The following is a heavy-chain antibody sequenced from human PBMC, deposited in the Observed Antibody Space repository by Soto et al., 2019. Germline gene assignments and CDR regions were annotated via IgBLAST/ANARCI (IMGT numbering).Heavy chain of an antibody. CDR3: ARERGDFPSFDY. J-gene: IGHJ4*02. CDR2: IIPILGIA. V-gene: IGHV1-69*08. CDR1: GGTFSSYT. Sequence: QVQLVQSGAEVKKPGSSVKVSCKASGGTFSSYTISWVRQAPGQGLEWMGRIIPILGIANYAQKFQGRVTITADKSTSTAYRELSSLRSEDTAVYSWARERGDFPSFDYWGQGTLVTVSS. D-gene: IGHD3-16*01.